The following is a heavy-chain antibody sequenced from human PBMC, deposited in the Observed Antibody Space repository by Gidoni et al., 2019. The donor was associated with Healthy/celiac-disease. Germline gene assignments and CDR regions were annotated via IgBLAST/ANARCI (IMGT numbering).Heavy chain of an antibody. J-gene: IGHJ6*02. Sequence: QVQLVQSGAEVTKPGSSVKVSCKASGGTFSSYAISWVRQAPGQGLEWMGRIIPILGIANYAQKFQGRVTITADKSTSTAYMELSSLRSEDTAVYYCARESITMIVVVITTYYYYGMDVWGQGTTVTVSS. V-gene: IGHV1-69*04. D-gene: IGHD3-22*01. CDR2: IIPILGIA. CDR1: GGTFSSYA. CDR3: ARESITMIVVVITTYYYYGMDV.